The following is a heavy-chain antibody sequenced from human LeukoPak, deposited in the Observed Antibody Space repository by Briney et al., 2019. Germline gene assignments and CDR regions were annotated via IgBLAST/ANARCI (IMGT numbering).Heavy chain of an antibody. Sequence: TGGSLRLSCAASGFTLSYFGMNWVRQAPGKGLEWVSSISRTSTYIYYADSVKGRFTISRDNAKNSLYLQMTSLRDEDTAVYYCARDPDYYGSGTYYNHYFDYWGQGTLVTVSS. J-gene: IGHJ4*02. CDR1: GFTLSYFG. CDR3: ARDPDYYGSGTYYNHYFDY. CDR2: ISRTSTYI. V-gene: IGHV3-21*01. D-gene: IGHD3-10*01.